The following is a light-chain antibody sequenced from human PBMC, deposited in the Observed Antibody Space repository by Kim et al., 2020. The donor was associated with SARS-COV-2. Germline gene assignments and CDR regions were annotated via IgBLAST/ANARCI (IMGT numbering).Light chain of an antibody. V-gene: IGKV1-5*01. CDR3: QQYDTCWT. J-gene: IGKJ1*01. CDR2: DVS. Sequence: SASGSDRVTITCRANQSISSWLAWYQQKPGKGPPLLFHDVSTLESGVPSRFSGSGSGTEFTHIISRLQPDDFATFYCQQYDTCWTFGQGAKVDIK. CDR1: QSISSW.